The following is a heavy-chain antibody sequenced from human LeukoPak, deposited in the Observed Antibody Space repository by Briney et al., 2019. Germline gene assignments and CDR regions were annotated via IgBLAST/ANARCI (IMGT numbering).Heavy chain of an antibody. D-gene: IGHD1-26*01. J-gene: IGHJ4*02. CDR1: GFTFSSYA. V-gene: IGHV3-23*01. CDR3: ARDWELAPAFDY. CDR2: IDGSGKIT. Sequence: PGGSLRLSCAASGFTFSSYALNWVRQAPGKGLEWVSTIDGSGKITKYADSVKGRFTISRDNSKNTLFLQMISLRAEDTAVYYCARDWELAPAFDYWGQGTLVTVSS.